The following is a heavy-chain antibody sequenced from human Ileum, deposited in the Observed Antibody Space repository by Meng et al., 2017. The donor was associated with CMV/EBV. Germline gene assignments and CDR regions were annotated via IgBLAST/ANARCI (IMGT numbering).Heavy chain of an antibody. CDR1: GFIFSDAW. CDR3: TTDLPRRSGYSNDY. CDR2: FRRKSDGGTT. Sequence: GESLKISCAASGFIFSDAWMNWVRQAPGKGPVWGGLFRRKSDGGTTEYAAPGKGRFTMSRDDSKNMLYLHMNSLETDDTAVYNCTTDLPRRSGYSNDYWGQGTLVTVSS. J-gene: IGHJ4*02. V-gene: IGHV3-15*01. D-gene: IGHD3-22*01.